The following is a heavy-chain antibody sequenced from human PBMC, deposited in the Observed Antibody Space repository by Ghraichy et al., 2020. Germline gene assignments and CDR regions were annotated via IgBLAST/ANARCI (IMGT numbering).Heavy chain of an antibody. D-gene: IGHD6-19*01. Sequence: GGSLRLSCAASGFTFSSYAMCWVRQAPGKGLEWVSAISGSGGSTYYADTVKGRFTISRDNSKNTLYLQMHSLRAEDTAVYYCAKDRVAGEDLNWFDPWGQGTLVTVSS. CDR3: AKDRVAGEDLNWFDP. CDR2: ISGSGGST. CDR1: GFTFSSYA. V-gene: IGHV3-23*01. J-gene: IGHJ5*02.